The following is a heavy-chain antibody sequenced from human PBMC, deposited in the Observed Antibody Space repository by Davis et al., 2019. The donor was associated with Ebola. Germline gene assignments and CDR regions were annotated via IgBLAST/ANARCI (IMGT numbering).Heavy chain of an antibody. J-gene: IGHJ5*02. Sequence: SETLSLTCTVSGGSISSYYWSWIRQPPGKGLEWIGEINHSGSTNYNPSLRSRVTISVDRSKNQFSLKLSSVTAADTAVYYCASFMTTVTTGWFDPWGQGTLVTVSS. CDR2: INHSGST. D-gene: IGHD4-11*01. CDR3: ASFMTTVTTGWFDP. V-gene: IGHV4-34*01. CDR1: GGSISSYY.